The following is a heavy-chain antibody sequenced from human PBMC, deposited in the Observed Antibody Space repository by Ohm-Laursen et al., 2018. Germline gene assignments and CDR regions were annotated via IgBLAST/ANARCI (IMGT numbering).Heavy chain of an antibody. V-gene: IGHV3-48*03. Sequence: GFLRLSCAVSGFTFSSYEMNWVRQAPGKGLEWVSYISSSGSTIHYADSVKGRFTISRDNAKNSLYLQMNSLRAEDTAVYHCARDPVRGLTDYWGQGTLVTVSS. D-gene: IGHD3-16*01. CDR1: GFTFSSYE. CDR3: ARDPVRGLTDY. CDR2: ISSSGSTI. J-gene: IGHJ4*02.